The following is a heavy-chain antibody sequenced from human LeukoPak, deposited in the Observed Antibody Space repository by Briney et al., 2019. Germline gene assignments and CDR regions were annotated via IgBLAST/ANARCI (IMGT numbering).Heavy chain of an antibody. J-gene: IGHJ4*02. CDR2: ISYDGSNK. D-gene: IGHD1-26*01. Sequence: GGSLRLSCAASGFTFSSYAMHWVRQAPGKGLEWVAVISYDGSNKYYADSVKGRFTISRDNSKNMLYLQMNSLRAEDTAVYYCARDLLSGSSWLFDYWGQGTLVTVSS. CDR1: GFTFSSYA. CDR3: ARDLLSGSSWLFDY. V-gene: IGHV3-30-3*01.